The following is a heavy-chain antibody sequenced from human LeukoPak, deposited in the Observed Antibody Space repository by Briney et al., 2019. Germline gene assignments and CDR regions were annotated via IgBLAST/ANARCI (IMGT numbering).Heavy chain of an antibody. Sequence: AGESLKISCKGSGYSFTSYWIGWVRQMPGKGLEWMGIIYPGDSDTRYSPSFQGQVTISADKSISTAYLQWSSLKASDTAMYYCARQTAQYYYDSSGSSYYFDYWGQGTLVTVSS. V-gene: IGHV5-51*01. CDR2: IYPGDSDT. CDR1: GYSFTSYW. D-gene: IGHD3-22*01. J-gene: IGHJ4*02. CDR3: ARQTAQYYYDSSGSSYYFDY.